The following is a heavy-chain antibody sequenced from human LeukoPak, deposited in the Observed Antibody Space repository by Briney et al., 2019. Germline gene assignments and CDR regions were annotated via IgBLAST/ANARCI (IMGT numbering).Heavy chain of an antibody. CDR1: GFTFEDYT. CDR3: ARSTAMVTWGSFDI. J-gene: IGHJ3*02. D-gene: IGHD5-18*01. CDR2: ITWDGGTT. Sequence: GGSLRLSCAASGFTFEDYTMNWVRQAPGKGLEWVSLITWDGGTTYNSDFVKGRCTISRDNSKYSLYLQMSFLRTEDTALYYCARSTAMVTWGSFDIWGQGTLVTASS. V-gene: IGHV3-43*01.